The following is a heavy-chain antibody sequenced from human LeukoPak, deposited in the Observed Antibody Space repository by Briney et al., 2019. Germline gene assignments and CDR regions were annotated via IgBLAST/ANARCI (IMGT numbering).Heavy chain of an antibody. CDR2: IDYSGST. CDR1: GDSISNDDYY. Sequence: SQTLSLTCTVSGDSISNDDYYWSWIRQPPGKGLEWIGYIDYSGSTNYNPSLKSRVTISVDTSQNQFSLKLSSVTAADTAVYYCASLQDSYYYYYMDVWGKGTTVTISS. D-gene: IGHD2-15*01. V-gene: IGHV4-61*08. J-gene: IGHJ6*03. CDR3: ASLQDSYYYYYMDV.